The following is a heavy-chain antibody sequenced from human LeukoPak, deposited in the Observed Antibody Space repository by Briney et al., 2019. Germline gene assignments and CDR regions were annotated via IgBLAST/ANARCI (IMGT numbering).Heavy chain of an antibody. CDR2: MNPDRGNT. CDR3: ERDRFCSGVTCQRLGYNWLDP. Sequence: ASVKVSSKASGYTFTSYDINWVRQAPGQGLEWMGWMNPDRGNTGYAQKFQGRVTMTRNTSISTAYMELRSLGSADTAVYYCERDRFCSGVTCQRLGYNWLDPWGQGTLVTVSS. D-gene: IGHD2-15*01. V-gene: IGHV1-8*02. J-gene: IGHJ5*02. CDR1: GYTFTSYD.